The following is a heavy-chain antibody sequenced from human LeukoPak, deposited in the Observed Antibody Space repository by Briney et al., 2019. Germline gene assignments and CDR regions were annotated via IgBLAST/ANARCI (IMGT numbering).Heavy chain of an antibody. V-gene: IGHV3-21*01. CDR2: ISSSSSYI. J-gene: IGHJ6*02. CDR3: ARDESGYYGSGGYYGMDV. CDR1: GFTFSSYS. D-gene: IGHD3-10*01. Sequence: GGSLRLSCAASGFTFSSYSMNWVRQAPGKGLEWVSSISSSSSYIYYADSVKGRFTISRDNAKNSLYLQMNSPRAEDTAVYYCARDESGYYGSGGYYGMDVWGQGTTVTVSS.